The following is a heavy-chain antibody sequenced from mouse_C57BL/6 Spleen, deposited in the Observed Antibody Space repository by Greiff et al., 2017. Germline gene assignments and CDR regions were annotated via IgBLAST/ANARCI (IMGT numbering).Heavy chain of an antibody. J-gene: IGHJ4*01. CDR2: IYPGDGDT. CDR3: ARVGSSDAMDY. CDR1: GYAFSSYW. Sequence: QVQLQQSGAELVKPGASVKISCKASGYAFSSYWMNWVKQRPGKGLEWIGQIYPGDGDTNYNGKFKGKATLTADKSSSTAYMQLSSLTSEDSAVYFCARVGSSDAMDYWGQGTSVTVSS. D-gene: IGHD1-1*01. V-gene: IGHV1-80*01.